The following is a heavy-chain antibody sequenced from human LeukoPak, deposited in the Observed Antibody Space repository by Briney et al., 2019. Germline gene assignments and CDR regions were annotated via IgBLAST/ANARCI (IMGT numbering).Heavy chain of an antibody. CDR3: ARVTYYYDSSGYPDYYYYMDV. V-gene: IGHV1-69*13. D-gene: IGHD3-22*01. J-gene: IGHJ6*03. CDR1: GGTFSSYA. Sequence: ASVKVSCKASGGTFSSYAISWVRQAPGQGLEWMGGIIPIFGTANYAQKFQGRVTITADESTSTAYMELSSLRSEDTAVYYCARVTYYYDSSGYPDYYYYMDVWGKGTTVTISS. CDR2: IIPIFGTA.